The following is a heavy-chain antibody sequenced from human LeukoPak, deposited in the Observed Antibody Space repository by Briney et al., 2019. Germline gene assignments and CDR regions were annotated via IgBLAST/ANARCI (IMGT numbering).Heavy chain of an antibody. CDR3: ARDPSGSGEGWFDP. CDR1: GFTFSSYG. Sequence: PGGSLRLSCAASGFTFSSYGMHWVRQAPGKGLEWVAVISYDGSNKYYADSVKGRFTISRDNSKNTLYLQMNSLRAEDTAVYYCARDPSGSGEGWFDPWGQGTLVTVSS. D-gene: IGHD3-10*01. V-gene: IGHV3-30*03. J-gene: IGHJ5*02. CDR2: ISYDGSNK.